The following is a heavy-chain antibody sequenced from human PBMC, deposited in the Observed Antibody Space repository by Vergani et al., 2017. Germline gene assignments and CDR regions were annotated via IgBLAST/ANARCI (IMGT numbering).Heavy chain of an antibody. CDR3: ARLSTETNGHLYYYYYMDV. CDR2: IDHTGRP. CDR1: GGSFTSYH. D-gene: IGHD4-11*01. Sequence: QVQLQQWGGGLLKPSETLSLTCVVTGGSFTSYHWTWIRQSPGEGLEGVGVIDHTGRPDYNPSLKSRLTMSVNKSRNQYSLTLNSVTATDTAIYFCARLSTETNGHLYYYYYMDVWGQGTAVTVS. J-gene: IGHJ6*03. V-gene: IGHV4-34*01.